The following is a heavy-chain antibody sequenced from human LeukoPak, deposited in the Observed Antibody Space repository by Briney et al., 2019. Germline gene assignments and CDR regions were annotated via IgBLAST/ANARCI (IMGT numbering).Heavy chain of an antibody. Sequence: SETLSLTCTVSGGSISSYYWSWIRQPPGKGLEWIGYIYYSGSTNYNPSLKSRVTISVDTSKNQLSLKLSSVTAADTAVYYCARELSGSYNYFDYWGQGTLVTVSS. CDR2: IYYSGST. CDR1: GGSISSYY. V-gene: IGHV4-59*01. J-gene: IGHJ4*02. D-gene: IGHD1-26*01. CDR3: ARELSGSYNYFDY.